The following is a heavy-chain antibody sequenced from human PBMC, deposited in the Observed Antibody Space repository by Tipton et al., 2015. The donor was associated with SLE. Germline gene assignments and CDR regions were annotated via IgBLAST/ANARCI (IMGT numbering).Heavy chain of an antibody. CDR2: ISSSSSYT. Sequence: SLRLSCAASGFTFSDYYMSWIRQAPGKGLEWVSYISSSSSYTNYADSVKGRFTISRDNAKNSLYLQMNSLRAEDTAVYYCAKDPVGSSSGWSSWGQGTLVTVSS. CDR3: AKDPVGSSSGWSS. V-gene: IGHV3-11*05. J-gene: IGHJ4*02. D-gene: IGHD6-19*01. CDR1: GFTFSDYY.